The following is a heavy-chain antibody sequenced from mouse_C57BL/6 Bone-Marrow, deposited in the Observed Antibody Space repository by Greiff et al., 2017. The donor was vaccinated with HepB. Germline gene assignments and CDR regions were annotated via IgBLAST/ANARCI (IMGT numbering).Heavy chain of an antibody. CDR2: IYPGNSDT. Sequence: VQLQQSGTVLPRPGASVKMSCKTSGYTFTSYWMHWVKQRPGQGLEWIGAIYPGNSDTSYNQKFKGKAKLTAVTSASTAYMELSSLTNEDSAVYYCTGDGYYPYYFDYWGQGTTLTVSS. V-gene: IGHV1-5*01. CDR3: TGDGYYPYYFDY. D-gene: IGHD2-3*01. J-gene: IGHJ2*01. CDR1: GYTFTSYW.